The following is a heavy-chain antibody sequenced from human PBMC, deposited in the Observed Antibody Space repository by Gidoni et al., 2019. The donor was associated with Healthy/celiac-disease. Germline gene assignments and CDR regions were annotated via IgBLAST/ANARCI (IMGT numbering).Heavy chain of an antibody. J-gene: IGHJ5*02. CDR2: IYTSGST. V-gene: IGHV4-4*07. CDR1: GGSISSYY. CDR3: ARDQYSSDQGGWFDP. D-gene: IGHD6-19*01. Sequence: QVQLQESGTGLVKPSETLSLTCTVSGGSISSYYCSWIRQPAGKGLEWIGRIYTSGSTNYNPSLKSRDTMSVVTSKNQFSLKLSSVTAADTAVYYCARDQYSSDQGGWFDPWGQGTLVTVSS.